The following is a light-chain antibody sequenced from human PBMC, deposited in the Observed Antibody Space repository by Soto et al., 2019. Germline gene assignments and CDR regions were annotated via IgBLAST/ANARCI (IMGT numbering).Light chain of an antibody. V-gene: IGKV3-20*01. CDR3: QQYADSPRT. Sequence: EIVLTQSPGTLSLSPGERATLSCRASQSVTSNYLAWYQQKPGQAPRLLIYGASSRDTGIPDRFSGSGSGRDFTLTISRLDPEDFAVYYCQQYADSPRTFGQGTTMEVK. CDR1: QSVTSNY. J-gene: IGKJ1*01. CDR2: GAS.